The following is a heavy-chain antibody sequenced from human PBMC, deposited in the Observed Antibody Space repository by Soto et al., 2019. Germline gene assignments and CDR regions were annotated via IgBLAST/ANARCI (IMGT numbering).Heavy chain of an antibody. V-gene: IGHV1-46*01. D-gene: IGHD3-22*01. CDR3: ARDRRHSSGLLDN. CDR2: MNPSGAVT. CDR1: GYTFTSNY. J-gene: IGHJ4*02. Sequence: QVQLVQSGAEVKMRGASVKLYCKASGYTFTSNYIHWVRQSPGRGLEWMGIMNPSGAVTSHNYAQKFQGRVTMTVDTSATTVYMELSRLRSEDTAVYYCARDRRHSSGLLDNWGQGALVAVSS.